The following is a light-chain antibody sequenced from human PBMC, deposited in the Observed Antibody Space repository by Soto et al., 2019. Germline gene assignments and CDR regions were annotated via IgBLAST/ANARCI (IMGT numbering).Light chain of an antibody. J-gene: IGKJ1*01. CDR1: HSIGTW. Sequence: DIQMTQSPSALSASLGDRVTITCRASHSIGTWLAWYQQRPGKAPKILIYHASSLETGVPSRFSGSGSGTEFTLTISSQQSEDFAVYYCQQYDDWPPWTFGQGTKVDIK. V-gene: IGKV1-5*01. CDR3: QQYDDWPPWT. CDR2: HAS.